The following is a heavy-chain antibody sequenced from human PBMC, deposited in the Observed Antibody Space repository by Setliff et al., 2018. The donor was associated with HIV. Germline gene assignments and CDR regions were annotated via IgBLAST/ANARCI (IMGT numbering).Heavy chain of an antibody. V-gene: IGHV3-15*01. CDR2: IKSNIDGGTR. CDR1: GGSINSYY. Sequence: ETLSLTCIVSGGSINSYYWSWIRQPAGKGLEWIGRIKSNIDGGTRDYAAPVKGRFTISRDDSKNTVYLQMNSLKSEDSALYYCTTGGADWGQGTRVTVSS. D-gene: IGHD3-16*01. CDR3: TTGGAD. J-gene: IGHJ4*02.